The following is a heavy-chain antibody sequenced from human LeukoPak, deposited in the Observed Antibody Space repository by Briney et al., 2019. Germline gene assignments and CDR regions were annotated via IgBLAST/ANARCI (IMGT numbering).Heavy chain of an antibody. CDR2: IWYDGSNK. CDR1: GFTFSSYG. CDR3: ARGSSYSSMDNWFDP. Sequence: GGSLRLSCAASGFTFSSYGMHWVRQAPGKGLEWVAVIWYDGSNKYYADSVKGRFTISRDNSKNTLYLQMGSLRAEDMAVYYCARGSSYSSMDNWFDPWGQGTLVTVSS. D-gene: IGHD6-13*01. V-gene: IGHV3-33*01. J-gene: IGHJ5*02.